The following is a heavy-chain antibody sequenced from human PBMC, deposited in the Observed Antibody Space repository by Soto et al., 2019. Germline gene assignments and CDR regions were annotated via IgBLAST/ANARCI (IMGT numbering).Heavy chain of an antibody. J-gene: IGHJ6*02. D-gene: IGHD1-26*01. V-gene: IGHV4-31*03. CDR2: IYYSGST. CDR3: ARDHSVGHYYYGMDV. CDR1: GGSISSGGYY. Sequence: SETLSLTCTVSGGSISSGGYYWSWIRQHPGKGLEWIGYIYYSGSTYYNPSLKSRVTISVDTSKNQFSLKLSSVTAADTAVYYCARDHSVGHYYYGMDVWGQGTTVTVSS.